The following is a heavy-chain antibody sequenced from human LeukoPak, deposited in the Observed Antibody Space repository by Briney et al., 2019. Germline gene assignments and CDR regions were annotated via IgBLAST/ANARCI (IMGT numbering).Heavy chain of an antibody. CDR3: ARDSVRDYYDSSGYYDY. CDR2: ISAYNGNT. D-gene: IGHD3-22*01. V-gene: IGHV1-18*01. Sequence: GASVKVSCKASGYTFTSYGISWLRQAPGQGLEWMGWISAYNGNTNYAQKLQGRVTMTTDTSTSTAYMELRSLRSDDTAVYYCARDSVRDYYDSSGYYDYWGQGTLVTVSS. CDR1: GYTFTSYG. J-gene: IGHJ4*02.